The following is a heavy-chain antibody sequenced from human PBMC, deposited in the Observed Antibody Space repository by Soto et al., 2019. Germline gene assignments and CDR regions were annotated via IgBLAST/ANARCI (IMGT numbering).Heavy chain of an antibody. CDR2: ISNEGGDK. V-gene: IGHV3-30*18. CDR3: AKEFFDSSGFYPSLDALDI. Sequence: QVQLAESGGGVVQPGRSLTITCAASGFTLGTYGMHWVRQAPGKGLEWVAVISNEGGDKYYSDSVMGRFSISRDNSKNSLFLQMNSLRAEATAVYFCAKEFFDSSGFYPSLDALDIWGQGTVVTVSS. D-gene: IGHD3-22*01. CDR1: GFTLGTYG. J-gene: IGHJ3*02.